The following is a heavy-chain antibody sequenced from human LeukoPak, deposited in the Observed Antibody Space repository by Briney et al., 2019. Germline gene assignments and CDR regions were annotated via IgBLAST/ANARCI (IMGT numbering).Heavy chain of an antibody. V-gene: IGHV1-46*01. D-gene: IGHD3-3*01. J-gene: IGHJ4*02. CDR3: ARGEIALPYDFWSGSLDY. CDR2: INPSGGST. Sequence: ASVKVSCKASGYTFTSYYMHWVRQAPGQEREWVGIINPSGGSTSYAQKFQGRVTITADESTSTAYMELSSLRSEDTAVYYCARGEIALPYDFWSGSLDYWGQGTLVTVSS. CDR1: GYTFTSYY.